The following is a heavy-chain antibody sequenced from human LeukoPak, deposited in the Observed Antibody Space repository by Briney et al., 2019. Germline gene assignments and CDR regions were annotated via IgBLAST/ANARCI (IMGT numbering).Heavy chain of an antibody. J-gene: IGHJ4*02. CDR3: AREGVAGTGLDY. CDR1: GFTFSSYG. CDR2: INPSGGT. V-gene: IGHV1-46*01. D-gene: IGHD6-13*01. Sequence: GGSLRLSCAASGFTFSSYGMHWVRQAPGQGLEWMGIINPSGGTSYAQKLQGRITMTRDTSTGTLYMELSSLRSEDTAVYYCAREGVAGTGLDYWGQGTLVTVSS.